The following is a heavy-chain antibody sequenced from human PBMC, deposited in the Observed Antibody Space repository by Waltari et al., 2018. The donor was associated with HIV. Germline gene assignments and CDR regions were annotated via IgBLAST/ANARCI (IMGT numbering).Heavy chain of an antibody. V-gene: IGHV3-21*01. CDR3: ARVVDVSLHLYHYPLMDV. CDR1: GFPFNHYN. Sequence: EMHLVESGGGLVKPGGSLRLPCVASGFPFNHYNLNWVRQAPGKGLEWVSSITTSGHNIYYADSVKGRFTISRDNATNSVYLQMNSLRVEDTAAYFCARVVDVSLHLYHYPLMDVWGKGTTVTVAS. J-gene: IGHJ6*03. D-gene: IGHD1-26*01. CDR2: ITTSGHNI.